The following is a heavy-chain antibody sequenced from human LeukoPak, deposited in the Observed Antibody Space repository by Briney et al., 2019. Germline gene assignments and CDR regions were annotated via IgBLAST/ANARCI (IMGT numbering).Heavy chain of an antibody. J-gene: IGHJ5*02. CDR1: GGSISSYY. D-gene: IGHD6-6*01. V-gene: IGHV4-59*12. CDR2: IYYSGST. Sequence: RASETLSLTCTVSGGSISSYYWSWIRQPPGKGLEWIGYIYYSGSTNYNPSLKSRVTISVDTSKNQFSLKLSSVTAADTAVYYCARDTRPLQQLVRGWFDPWGQGTLVTVSS. CDR3: ARDTRPLQQLVRGWFDP.